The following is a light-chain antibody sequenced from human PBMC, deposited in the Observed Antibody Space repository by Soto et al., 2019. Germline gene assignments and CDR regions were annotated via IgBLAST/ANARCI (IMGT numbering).Light chain of an antibody. J-gene: IGKJ2*01. CDR1: QVIGSRY. CDR3: QQFGSSIPHT. Sequence: EIAMTQSPGTLSLSPGERATISCRASQVIGSRYLAWYHQKSGQAPRLLIYGTSSRATGIPDRFSGSGSGTYFTLTISRLEPEDFGVYYCQQFGSSIPHTFGQGTKLEIK. V-gene: IGKV3-20*01. CDR2: GTS.